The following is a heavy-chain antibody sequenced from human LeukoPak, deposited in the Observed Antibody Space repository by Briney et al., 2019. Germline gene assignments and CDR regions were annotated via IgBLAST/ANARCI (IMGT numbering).Heavy chain of an antibody. D-gene: IGHD2-2*01. V-gene: IGHV1-46*01. CDR1: GYTFTTYG. CDR2: INPSGGST. Sequence: ASVKVSCKASGYTFTTYGISWVRQAPGQGLEWMGIINPSGGSTSYAQKFQGRVTMTRDMSTSTVYMELSSLRSEDTAVYYCARGGSGSTSLTHRSHYMDVWGKGTTVTVSS. CDR3: ARGGSGSTSLTHRSHYMDV. J-gene: IGHJ6*03.